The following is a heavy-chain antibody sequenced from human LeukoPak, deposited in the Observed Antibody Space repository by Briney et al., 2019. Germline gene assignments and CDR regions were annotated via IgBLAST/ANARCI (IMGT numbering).Heavy chain of an antibody. CDR2: IYSGGST. J-gene: IGHJ4*02. CDR3: ARRAGDYSHPYDY. CDR1: GLTVSSNC. V-gene: IGHV3-53*01. Sequence: GGSLRLSCAASGLTVSSNCMSWIRQAPGKGLEWVSFIYSGGSTYYTDSVKGRFTISRDNSKNTLYLQMNSLRAEDTAVYYCARRAGDYSHPYDYWGQGILVTVSS. D-gene: IGHD3-22*01.